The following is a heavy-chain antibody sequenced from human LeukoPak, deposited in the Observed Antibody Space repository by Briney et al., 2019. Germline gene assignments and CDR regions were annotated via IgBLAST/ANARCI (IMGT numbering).Heavy chain of an antibody. D-gene: IGHD6-13*01. CDR3: ATDVRSSPLGF. V-gene: IGHV3-66*01. CDR1: GFTVTNDY. CDR2: IYSGGST. J-gene: IGHJ4*01. Sequence: GGSLRLSCAVSGFTVTNDYMNWVRQAPGKGLEWVSIIYSGGSTHYADSVKGRFTISRDSSNNTLFLQMSNLRADDSGLYYCATDVRSSPLGFWGHGTLVTVSS.